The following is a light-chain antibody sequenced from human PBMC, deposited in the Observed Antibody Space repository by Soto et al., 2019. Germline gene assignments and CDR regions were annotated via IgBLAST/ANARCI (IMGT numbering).Light chain of an antibody. CDR2: AAA. J-gene: IGKJ4*01. V-gene: IGKV1-6*02. CDR3: LQDHNYPLT. CDR1: QGIGND. Sequence: AIQMAQSPSSLSASVGDRVTITCRASQGIGNDVGWFQQKPGEAPKLLIYAAATLQSGVPSRFSGSRSGTXXXXXIXXLXPEDFATYYCLQDHNYPLTFGGGTKVEIK.